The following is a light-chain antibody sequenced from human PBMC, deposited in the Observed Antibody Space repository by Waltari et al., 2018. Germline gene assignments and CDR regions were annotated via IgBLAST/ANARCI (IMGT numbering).Light chain of an antibody. J-gene: IGKJ2*01. CDR3: QHYGSSRYT. CDR2: GAS. V-gene: IGKV3-20*01. Sequence: IVLTQSPGTLSLSPGERAPLACRASELMSSSSLAWYQQGPGQAPRLLIYGASSRATGIPDRFSGSGSGTDFTLTISRLEPEDIAVYFCQHYGSSRYTFGQGTKLEI. CDR1: ELMSSSS.